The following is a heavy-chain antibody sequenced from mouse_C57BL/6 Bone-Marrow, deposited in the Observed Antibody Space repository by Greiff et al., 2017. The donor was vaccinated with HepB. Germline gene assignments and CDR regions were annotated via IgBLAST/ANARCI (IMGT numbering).Heavy chain of an antibody. CDR2: IDPSDSYT. J-gene: IGHJ2*01. V-gene: IGHV1-50*01. CDR1: GYTFTSYW. CDR3: ARWGYGDTPYYFDY. D-gene: IGHD2-2*01. Sequence: QVQLQQPGAELVKPGASVKLSCKASGYTFTSYWMQWVKQRPGQGLEWIGEIDPSDSYTNYNQKFKGKATLTVDTSSSTAYMQLSSLTSEDSAVYYCARWGYGDTPYYFDYWGQGTTLTVSS.